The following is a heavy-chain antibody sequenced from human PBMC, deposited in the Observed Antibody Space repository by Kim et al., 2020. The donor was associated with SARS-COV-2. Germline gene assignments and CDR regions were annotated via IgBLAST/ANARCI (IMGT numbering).Heavy chain of an antibody. D-gene: IGHD3-22*01. V-gene: IGHV3-30*18. CDR2: ISYDGSIK. Sequence: GGSLRLSCAASGFTFSSYGMHWVRQAPGKGLEWVAVISYDGSIKYYADSVKGRFTISRDNSKNTLYLQMNSLRAEDTAVYYCAKDLTMIVVVITIDYWGQGTLVTVSS. CDR3: AKDLTMIVVVITIDY. J-gene: IGHJ4*02. CDR1: GFTFSSYG.